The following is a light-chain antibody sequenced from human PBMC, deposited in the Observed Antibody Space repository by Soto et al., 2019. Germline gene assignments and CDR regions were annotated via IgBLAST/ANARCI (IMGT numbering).Light chain of an antibody. CDR1: QSVGDY. J-gene: IGKJ5*01. CDR3: QQRSDWPPIT. CDR2: DAF. V-gene: IGKV3-11*01. Sequence: VSTQAPSTLSFSPGERASLSCRASQSVGDYLAWCQQKPGQDPRLLIYDAFNRAAGVPYSFRGSGSGTDFTLTISSVEPEDFGVYYCQQRSDWPPITFGQGTRLEIK.